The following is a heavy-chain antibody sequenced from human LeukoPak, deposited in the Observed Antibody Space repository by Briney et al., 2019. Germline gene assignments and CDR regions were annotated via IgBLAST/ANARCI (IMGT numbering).Heavy chain of an antibody. V-gene: IGHV1-2*06. Sequence: ASVKVSCKASGYTFTGYYIHWVRQAPGQGLEWLGRINPDSGDTNYAQKFQGRVTMMRDTSSSTAYMELSRLKSDDTAIYYCARESQVFWPKETNWFDPWGHGTLVTVAS. CDR2: INPDSGDT. J-gene: IGHJ5*02. D-gene: IGHD3-3*01. CDR1: GYTFTGYY. CDR3: ARESQVFWPKETNWFDP.